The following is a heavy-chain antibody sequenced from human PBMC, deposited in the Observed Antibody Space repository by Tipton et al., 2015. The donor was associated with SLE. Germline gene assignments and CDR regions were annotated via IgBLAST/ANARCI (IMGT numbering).Heavy chain of an antibody. Sequence: LRLSCTVSGGSISTYYWSWIRQPPKQGLEWIGWIYHSGNTYYNESLQSRVTISIDTSKNHFSLKLHSVTAADTAVYYCAREDSSSWFYTRFDPWGQGTLVTVSS. CDR3: AREDSSSWFYTRFDP. J-gene: IGHJ5*02. V-gene: IGHV4-59*12. CDR1: GGSISTYY. CDR2: IYHSGNT. D-gene: IGHD2-2*02.